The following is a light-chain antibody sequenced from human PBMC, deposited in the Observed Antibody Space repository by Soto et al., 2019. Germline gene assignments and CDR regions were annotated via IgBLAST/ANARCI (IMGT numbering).Light chain of an antibody. Sequence: QSVLTQPPSASGSPGQSVTISCTGTSSDIGNYNYVSWYQQHPGKAPQLIIYEVNTRPSGLSNRFSGSKSDNTASLTISGLRDEDEADYYCTSYTTKSTWIFGGGTKVTVL. V-gene: IGLV2-14*01. CDR2: EVN. CDR1: SSDIGNYNY. J-gene: IGLJ2*01. CDR3: TSYTTKSTWI.